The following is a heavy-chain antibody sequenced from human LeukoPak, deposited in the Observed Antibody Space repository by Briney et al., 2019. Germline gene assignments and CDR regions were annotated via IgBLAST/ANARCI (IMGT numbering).Heavy chain of an antibody. D-gene: IGHD3-9*01. CDR2: ISYDGSNE. Sequence: GGSLRLSCAASGFTFSSNGMHWVRQAPGRGLDWVAFISYDGSNEYYADSVKGRFTISRDNAKNTLYLQMNSLRAEDTAVYYCARGTYYDILTGNNPHAFDIWGQGTMVTVSS. V-gene: IGHV3-30*03. J-gene: IGHJ3*02. CDR1: GFTFSSNG. CDR3: ARGTYYDILTGNNPHAFDI.